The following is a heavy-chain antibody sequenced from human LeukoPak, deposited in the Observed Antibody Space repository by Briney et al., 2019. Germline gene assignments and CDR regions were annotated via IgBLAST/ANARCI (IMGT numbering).Heavy chain of an antibody. CDR3: ARETGRYFDWLMGGNYFDY. Sequence: NPSETLSLTCTVSGGSISSGSYYWSWIRQPAGKGLEWIGRIYTSGSTNYNPSLKSRVTMSVDTSKNQFSLKLSSVTAADTAVYYCARETGRYFDWLMGGNYFDYWGQGTLVTVSS. CDR2: IYTSGST. V-gene: IGHV4-61*02. J-gene: IGHJ4*02. D-gene: IGHD3-9*01. CDR1: GGSISSGSYY.